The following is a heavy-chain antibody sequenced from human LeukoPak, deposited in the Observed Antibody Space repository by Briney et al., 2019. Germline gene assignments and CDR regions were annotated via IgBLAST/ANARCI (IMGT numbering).Heavy chain of an antibody. Sequence: PSETLSLTCTVSDGSISNHYWSWIRQPPGKGLEWIGEINHSGSTNYNPSLKSRVTISVDTSKNQFSLKLSSVTAADTAVYYCASPRGGAFDIWGQGTMVTVSS. V-gene: IGHV4-34*01. CDR2: INHSGST. J-gene: IGHJ3*02. D-gene: IGHD3-10*01. CDR3: ASPRGGAFDI. CDR1: DGSISNHY.